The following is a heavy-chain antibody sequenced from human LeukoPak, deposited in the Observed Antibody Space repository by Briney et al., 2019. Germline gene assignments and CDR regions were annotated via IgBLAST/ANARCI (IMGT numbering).Heavy chain of an antibody. J-gene: IGHJ4*02. CDR1: GGSISSSNW. CDR3: ARCTGLPITHFDY. CDR2: IYHSGST. Sequence: SGTLSLTCAVSGGSISSSNWWSWVRQPPGKGLEWIGEIYHSGSTNYNPSLKSRVTISVDTSKNQFSLKLSSVTAADTAVYYCARCTGLPITHFDYWGQGTLVTVSS. D-gene: IGHD4-11*01. V-gene: IGHV4-4*02.